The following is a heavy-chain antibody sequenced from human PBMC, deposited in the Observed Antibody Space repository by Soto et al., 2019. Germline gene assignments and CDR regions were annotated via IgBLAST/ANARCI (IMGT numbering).Heavy chain of an antibody. Sequence: QVQLQESGPGLVKPSETLSLTCTVSGGSVSSGRYYWSWIRQPPGKGLEWIGYIYYSGLTNYSPSIKSRVAISIDTSKNQFSLILSSVTAADTAVYYCVRTPTSPRRFDSWGQGTLLTVSS. CDR2: IYYSGLT. J-gene: IGHJ5*01. CDR1: GGSVSSGRYY. V-gene: IGHV4-61*01. CDR3: VRTPTSPRRFDS. D-gene: IGHD2-15*01.